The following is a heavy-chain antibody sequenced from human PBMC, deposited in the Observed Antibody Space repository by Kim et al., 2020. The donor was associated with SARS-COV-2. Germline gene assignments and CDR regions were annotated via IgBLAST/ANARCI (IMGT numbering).Heavy chain of an antibody. J-gene: IGHJ4*02. CDR1: GYTLTELS. Sequence: ASVKVSCKVSGYTLTELSMHWVRQAPGKGHEWMGGFDPEDGETIYAQKFQGRVTMTEDTSTDTAYMELSSLRSEDTAVYYCATTGPYSSGWYGYYWGQGTLVTVSS. D-gene: IGHD6-19*01. V-gene: IGHV1-24*01. CDR3: ATTGPYSSGWYGYY. CDR2: FDPEDGET.